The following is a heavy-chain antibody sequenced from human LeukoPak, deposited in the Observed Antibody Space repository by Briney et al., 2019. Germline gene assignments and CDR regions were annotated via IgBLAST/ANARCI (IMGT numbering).Heavy chain of an antibody. Sequence: GGSLRLSCAASGFTFSSYGMSWVRQAPGKGLEWVSSICGSGGSTYYADSVKGRFTISRDNSKNTLYLQMNSLRAEDTAVYYCAKARDMITFGGVIVMSDYWGQGALVTVSS. V-gene: IGHV3-23*01. CDR1: GFTFSSYG. CDR2: ICGSGGST. CDR3: AKARDMITFGGVIVMSDY. D-gene: IGHD3-16*02. J-gene: IGHJ4*02.